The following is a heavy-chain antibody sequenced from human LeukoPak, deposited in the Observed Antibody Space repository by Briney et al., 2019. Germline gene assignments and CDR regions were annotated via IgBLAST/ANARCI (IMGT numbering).Heavy chain of an antibody. CDR2: ISSAGTT. J-gene: IGHJ6*02. CDR3: TRVQAGRSGLMDV. CDR1: GFTVSSSY. D-gene: IGHD2-8*02. V-gene: IGHV3-66*01. Sequence: PGGSLRLSCAASGFTVSSSYMSWVRHAPGKGLELVSIISSAGTTYYADSVKGRFTISRDNSKNTLYLQMNSLRDEDAAVYRCTRVQAGRSGLMDVWGRGTTVTVSS.